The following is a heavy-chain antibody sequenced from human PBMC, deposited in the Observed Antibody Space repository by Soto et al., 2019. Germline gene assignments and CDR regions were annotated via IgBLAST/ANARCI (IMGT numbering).Heavy chain of an antibody. CDR3: ARVNCSGGSCRSQDYYYYGMDV. CDR1: GGTFSSYA. CDR2: IIPIFGTA. D-gene: IGHD2-15*01. Sequence: QVQLVQSGAEVKKPGSSVKVSCKASGGTFSSYAISWVRQAPGQGLEWMGGIIPIFGTANYAQKFQGRVTITADESTSTAYMELSSLRSEDTAMYYCARVNCSGGSCRSQDYYYYGMDVWGQGTTVTVSS. J-gene: IGHJ6*02. V-gene: IGHV1-69*01.